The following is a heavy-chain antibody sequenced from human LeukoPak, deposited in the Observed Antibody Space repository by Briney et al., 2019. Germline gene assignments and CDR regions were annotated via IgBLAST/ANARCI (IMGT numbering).Heavy chain of an antibody. J-gene: IGHJ4*02. CDR1: GGPFNNYY. V-gene: IGHV4-34*01. CDR3: TRGGFNSYGYFY. Sequence: SETLSLTCAVYGGPFNNYYWTWIRQSPGKGLEWIGDINQSETTNYNPSLESRVSISIDTSRNQFSLKLNSVTAADTAVYFCTRGGFNSYGYFYWGQGVLVTVSS. D-gene: IGHD5-18*01. CDR2: INQSETT.